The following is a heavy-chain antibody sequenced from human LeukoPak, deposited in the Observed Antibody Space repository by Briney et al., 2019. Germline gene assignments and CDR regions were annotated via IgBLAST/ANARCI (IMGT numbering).Heavy chain of an antibody. J-gene: IGHJ3*02. V-gene: IGHV4-59*01. D-gene: IGHD3-22*01. CDR2: IYYSGST. Sequence: SETLSLTCTVSGGSISSYYWSWIRQPPGKGLEGIGYIYYSGSTNYNPSLKSRVTISVDTSKNQFSLKLSSVPAADTAVYYCARVARPYYYDSSGTPRGAFDIWGQGTMVTVSS. CDR1: GGSISSYY. CDR3: ARVARPYYYDSSGTPRGAFDI.